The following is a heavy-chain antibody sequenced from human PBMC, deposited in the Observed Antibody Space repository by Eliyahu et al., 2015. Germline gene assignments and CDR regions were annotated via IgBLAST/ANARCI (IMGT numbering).Heavy chain of an antibody. CDR3: ATRRAAPRRGTWGYYYYYGMDV. D-gene: IGHD6-6*01. Sequence: QVQLQQWGAGLLKPSETLSLTCAVYGGSFSGYYWSWXRQPPGKGLEWIGEINHSGSTNYNPSLKSRVTISVDTSKNQFSLKLSSVTAADTAVYYCATRRAAPRRGTWGYYYYYGMDVWGQGTTVTVSS. J-gene: IGHJ6*02. CDR1: GGSFSGYY. V-gene: IGHV4-34*01. CDR2: INHSGST.